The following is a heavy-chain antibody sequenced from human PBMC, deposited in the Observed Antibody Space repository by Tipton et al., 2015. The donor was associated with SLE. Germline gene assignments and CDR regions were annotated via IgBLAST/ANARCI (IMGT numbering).Heavy chain of an antibody. Sequence: TLSLTCAVYGGSFSSYYWSWIRQPAGKGLAWIGRIYTSGSTNYNPSLKSRVTMSVDTSKNQFSLKLSSVTAADTAVYYCAREEYCSSTSCLYYYYGMDVWGQGTTVTVSS. CDR3: AREEYCSSTSCLYYYYGMDV. CDR2: IYTSGST. D-gene: IGHD2-2*01. J-gene: IGHJ6*02. CDR1: GGSFSSYY. V-gene: IGHV4-4*07.